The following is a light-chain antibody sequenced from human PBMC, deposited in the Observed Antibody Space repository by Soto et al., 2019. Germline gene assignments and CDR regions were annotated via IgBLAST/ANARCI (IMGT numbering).Light chain of an antibody. V-gene: IGLV1-44*01. CDR2: SYN. CDR3: AAWDDSLKGV. CDR1: SSNIGSNT. Sequence: QSVLTQPPSASGTPGQRVTISCSGSSSNIGSNTVDWYQQLPGTAPKLLIYSYNQRPSGVPDRFSGSKSGTSASLAISGLQSEDEAYYYCAAWDDSLKGVFGGGTKVTVL. J-gene: IGLJ3*02.